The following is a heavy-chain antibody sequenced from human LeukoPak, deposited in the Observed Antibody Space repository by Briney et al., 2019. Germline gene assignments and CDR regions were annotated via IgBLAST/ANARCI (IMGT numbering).Heavy chain of an antibody. V-gene: IGHV3-11*04. Sequence: PGGSLRLSCAASGFTVSGNYMNWVRQAPGKGLEWVSYISSSGSTIYYADSVKGRFTISRDNAKNSLYLQMNSLRAEDTAVYYCARRDHSITMVRGVTYYYYNGMDVWGQGTTVTVSS. J-gene: IGHJ6*02. CDR1: GFTVSGNY. CDR2: ISSSGSTI. CDR3: ARRDHSITMVRGVTYYYYNGMDV. D-gene: IGHD3-10*01.